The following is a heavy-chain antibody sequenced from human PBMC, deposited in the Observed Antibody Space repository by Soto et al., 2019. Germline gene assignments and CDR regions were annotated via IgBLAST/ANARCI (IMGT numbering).Heavy chain of an antibody. CDR2: IYYSGST. CDR1: GGSISSGGYY. CDR3: ATQVVAATRAVWFDP. D-gene: IGHD2-15*01. V-gene: IGHV4-31*03. Sequence: SETLSLTCTVSGGSISSGGYYWSWIRQHPGKGLEWIGYIYYSGSTYYNPSLKSRVTISVDTSKNQFSLKLSSVTAADTAVYYCATQVVAATRAVWFDPWGQGTLVTVS. J-gene: IGHJ5*02.